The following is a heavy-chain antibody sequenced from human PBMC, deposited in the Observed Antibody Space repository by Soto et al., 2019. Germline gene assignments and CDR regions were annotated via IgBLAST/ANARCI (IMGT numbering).Heavy chain of an antibody. CDR1: GGSFSGYY. D-gene: IGHD3-22*01. J-gene: IGHJ4*02. V-gene: IGHV4-34*12. CDR3: ASPRCHNSTFYFYFDF. Sequence: SETLSLTCAVYGGSFSGYYWSWIRQPPGKGLEWIGETFHGGSTNYSPSLKSRVTISVDTSKNQFSLELSSVTAADTAVYYCASPRCHNSTFYFYFDFWGQGTLVTVSS. CDR2: TFHGGST.